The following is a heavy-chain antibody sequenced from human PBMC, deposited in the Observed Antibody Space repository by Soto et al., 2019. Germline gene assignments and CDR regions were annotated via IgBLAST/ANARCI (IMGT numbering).Heavy chain of an antibody. CDR3: TRHAIGVVVPAAIRN. D-gene: IGHD2-15*01. Sequence: KLSETLSLTCAVSGGSISSSSYYWDWIRQPPGKGLEWIGTIYYTGTSNYNPSLKSRVTISVDTSKNQFSLNLSSVTAADTAVYYCTRHAIGVVVPAAIRNWGQGSLVTVSS. CDR1: GGSISSSSYY. V-gene: IGHV4-39*01. CDR2: IYYTGTS. J-gene: IGHJ4*02.